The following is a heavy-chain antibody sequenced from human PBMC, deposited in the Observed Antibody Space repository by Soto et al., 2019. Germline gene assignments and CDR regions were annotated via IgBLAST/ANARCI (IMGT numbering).Heavy chain of an antibody. CDR3: STLRYAP. J-gene: IGHJ5*02. Sequence: ASVNVSGKASGYTFTDVYMHWVRRAPGQGLEWMGWVNPNTGVTRYSQKFQDRVTMTRDTSINTAYMELSRLTSDDTAVYYCSTLRYAPGGQGTLVTVSS. V-gene: IGHV1-2*02. CDR2: VNPNTGVT. CDR1: GYTFTDVY.